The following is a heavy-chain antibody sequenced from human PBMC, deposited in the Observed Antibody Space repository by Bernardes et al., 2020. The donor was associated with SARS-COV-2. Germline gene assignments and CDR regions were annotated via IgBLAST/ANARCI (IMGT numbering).Heavy chain of an antibody. Sequence: GGSLRLSCAASGFTFSSYALSWVRQAPGKGLEWVSGISGSGGNTHYADSVKGRFTISRDNSKNTLYLQMNSLSAEDTAVYYCVKDPNWGSAHWGQGTQVTVSS. CDR3: VKDPNWGSAH. CDR1: GFTFSSYA. J-gene: IGHJ4*02. V-gene: IGHV3-23*01. D-gene: IGHD3-16*01. CDR2: ISGSGGNT.